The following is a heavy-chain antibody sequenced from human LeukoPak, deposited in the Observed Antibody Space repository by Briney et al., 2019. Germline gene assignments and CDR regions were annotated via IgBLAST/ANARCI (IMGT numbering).Heavy chain of an antibody. CDR1: GYTFTCYY. CDR2: INPNSGGT. V-gene: IGHV1-2*02. Sequence: ASVKVSCKASGYTFTCYYMHWVRQAPGQGLEWMGWINPNSGGTNYAQKFQGRVTMTRDTSISTAYVELSRLRSDDTAVYYCARDAGYSGYDFDYWGQGTLVTVSS. D-gene: IGHD5-12*01. CDR3: ARDAGYSGYDFDY. J-gene: IGHJ4*02.